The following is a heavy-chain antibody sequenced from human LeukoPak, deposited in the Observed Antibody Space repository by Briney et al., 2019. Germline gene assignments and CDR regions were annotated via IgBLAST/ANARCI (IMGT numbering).Heavy chain of an antibody. V-gene: IGHV3-23*01. CDR2: ISGSGGST. J-gene: IGHJ2*01. CDR1: GFTFSSYS. Sequence: SGGSLRLSCAASGFTFSSYSMNWVRQAPGKGLEWVSAISGSGGSTYYADSVKGRFTISRDNSKNTLYLQMNSLRAEDTAVYYCANSQLGSKLYWYFDLWGRGTLVTVSS. D-gene: IGHD7-27*01. CDR3: ANSQLGSKLYWYFDL.